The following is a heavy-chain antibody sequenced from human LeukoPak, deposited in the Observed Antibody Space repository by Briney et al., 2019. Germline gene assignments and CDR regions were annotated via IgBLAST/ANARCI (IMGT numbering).Heavy chain of an antibody. CDR2: ISYDGSNE. V-gene: IGHV3-30*04. J-gene: IGHJ4*02. CDR3: AKDGRWFGELLPPDY. Sequence: AGGSLRLSCAASGFTFSSYVMHWVRQAPGKGLEWVAIISYDGSNEYYADSVKGRFTISRDNSKNTLYLQMSSLTTEDTAVYYCAKDGRWFGELLPPDYWGQGNLVTVSS. D-gene: IGHD3-10*01. CDR1: GFTFSSYV.